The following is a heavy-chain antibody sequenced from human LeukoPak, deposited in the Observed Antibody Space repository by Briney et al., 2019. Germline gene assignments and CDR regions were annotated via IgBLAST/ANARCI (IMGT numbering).Heavy chain of an antibody. CDR1: GYTFTGYY. CDR2: INPNSGGT. CDR3: ATRARFLEWLSPFDY. J-gene: IGHJ4*02. V-gene: IGHV1-2*02. D-gene: IGHD3-3*01. Sequence: GASVKVSCKASGYTFTGYYMHWVRQAPGQGLEWMGWINPNSGGTNYAQKFQGRVTMTRDTSISTAYMALSRLRSDDTAVYYCATRARFLEWLSPFDYWGQGTLVTVSS.